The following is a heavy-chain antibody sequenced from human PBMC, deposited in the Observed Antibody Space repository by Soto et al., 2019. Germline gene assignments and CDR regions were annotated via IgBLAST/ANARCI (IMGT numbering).Heavy chain of an antibody. CDR3: ARDRVTIIRGLSHYGMDV. CDR1: GGSISSGGYS. D-gene: IGHD3-10*01. V-gene: IGHV4-30-2*06. Sequence: PSETLSLTCAFSGGSISSGGYSLSWIRQSPGKGLEWIGYIHHSGSTYYNPSLKSRVTISEDRSKNQFSLKLSSVTAADTAVYYCARDRVTIIRGLSHYGMDVWGKGTTVTVS. CDR2: IHHSGST. J-gene: IGHJ6*04.